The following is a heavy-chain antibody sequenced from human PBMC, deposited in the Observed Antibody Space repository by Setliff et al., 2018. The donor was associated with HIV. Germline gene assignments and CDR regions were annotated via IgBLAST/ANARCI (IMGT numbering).Heavy chain of an antibody. V-gene: IGHV1-69*05. CDR3: ATEGAGGSYQRASALDV. J-gene: IGHJ3*01. CDR1: AGSFSIFA. D-gene: IGHD1-26*01. Sequence: SVKVSCQSSAGSFSIFAINWVRQAPGQGLEWMGGMMTIFSTTNYARKFQGRVTITTDESTGTAYMELSNLRSEDTAVYYCATEGAGGSYQRASALDVWGQGTMVTVS. CDR2: MMTIFSTT.